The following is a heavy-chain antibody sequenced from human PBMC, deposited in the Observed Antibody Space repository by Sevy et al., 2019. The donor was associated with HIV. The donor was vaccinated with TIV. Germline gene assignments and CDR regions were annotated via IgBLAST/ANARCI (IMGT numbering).Heavy chain of an antibody. J-gene: IGHJ4*01. CDR2: FDPEDDET. Sequence: ASVKVSCKVSGYTRTDLAMHWVRQAPGKGLEWMGGFDPEDDETIYAQRFQGRVTMTEDTSTDTAYMELTSLRSEDTAVYYCATDLWFYYGDFRGFWGHRTLVTVSS. CDR1: GYTRTDLA. V-gene: IGHV1-24*01. D-gene: IGHD4-17*01. CDR3: ATDLWFYYGDFRGF.